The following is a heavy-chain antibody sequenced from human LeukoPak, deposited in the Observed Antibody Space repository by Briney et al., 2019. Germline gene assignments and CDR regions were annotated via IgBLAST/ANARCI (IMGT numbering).Heavy chain of an antibody. D-gene: IGHD1-26*01. Sequence: LGESLKISCKGSGYSFTSYWIGWVRQMPGKGLEWMGVIYPGDSDTRYSPSFQGQVTISADKSISTAYLQWSSLKASDTAMFYCGRQVGPTLYFDDWGQGTLVTVSS. CDR3: GRQVGPTLYFDD. V-gene: IGHV5-51*01. J-gene: IGHJ4*02. CDR2: IYPGDSDT. CDR1: GYSFTSYW.